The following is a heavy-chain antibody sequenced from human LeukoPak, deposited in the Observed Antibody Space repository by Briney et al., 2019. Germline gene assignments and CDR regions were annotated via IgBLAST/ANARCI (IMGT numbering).Heavy chain of an antibody. CDR3: AKGSRYCTNGVCYTGYYFDY. J-gene: IGHJ4*02. Sequence: GGSLRLSCAASGFTFSSYGMHWVRQAPGKGLEWVAFIRYDGSNKYYADSVKGRFTISRDNSKNTLNLQMNSLRAEDTAVYYCAKGSRYCTNGVCYTGYYFDYWGQGTLVTVSS. CDR1: GFTFSSYG. D-gene: IGHD2-8*01. V-gene: IGHV3-30*02. CDR2: IRYDGSNK.